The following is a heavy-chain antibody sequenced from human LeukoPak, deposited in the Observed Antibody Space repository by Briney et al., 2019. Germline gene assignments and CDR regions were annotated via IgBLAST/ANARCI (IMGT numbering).Heavy chain of an antibody. Sequence: PGGSLRLSWAASGFTFNSHWMHWVRQAPGKGLLWVSGINGDGSSTSNEDSVKGRFTISRDNAKNMLYLQMNSLRAEDTAVYYCVRELGAFDIWGQGTMVTVSS. J-gene: IGHJ3*02. V-gene: IGHV3-74*01. CDR2: INGDGSST. CDR3: VRELGAFDI. D-gene: IGHD3-16*01. CDR1: GFTFNSHW.